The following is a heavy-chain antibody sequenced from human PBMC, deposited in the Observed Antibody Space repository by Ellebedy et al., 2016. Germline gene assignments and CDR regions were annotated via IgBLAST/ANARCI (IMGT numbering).Heavy chain of an antibody. CDR2: IYPGDSDT. D-gene: IGHD4-11*01. Sequence: GESLKISCKGSGYSFTSYWIGWVRQMPGQGLEWMGIIYPGDSDTRYSPSFQGQVTISADKSISTAYLQWSSLKASDTAMYYCARRFDYSNYRRSVGDFYGMDVWGQGTTVTVSS. J-gene: IGHJ6*02. V-gene: IGHV5-51*01. CDR1: GYSFTSYW. CDR3: ARRFDYSNYRRSVGDFYGMDV.